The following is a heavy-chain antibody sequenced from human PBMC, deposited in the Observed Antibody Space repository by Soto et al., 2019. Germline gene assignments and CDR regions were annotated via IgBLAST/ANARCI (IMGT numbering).Heavy chain of an antibody. CDR3: LRYNDTSAHYHSDD. V-gene: IGHV3-73*02. J-gene: IGHJ4*02. D-gene: IGHD3-22*01. Sequence: DVQLVESGGGLVQPGGSLKLSCAASAFTFSGSAMHWVRQASGKGLEWVGRIRSKANNYATAYAASVKGRFTISRDDSKSTAYLQMNSLKTDDTAVYYCLRYNDTSAHYHSDDCGQGILVTVSS. CDR1: AFTFSGSA. CDR2: IRSKANNYAT.